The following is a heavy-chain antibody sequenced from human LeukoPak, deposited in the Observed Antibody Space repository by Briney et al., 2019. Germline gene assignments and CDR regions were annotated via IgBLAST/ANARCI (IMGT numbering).Heavy chain of an antibody. CDR1: GFTFSSYS. J-gene: IGHJ4*02. V-gene: IGHV3-64*04. CDR3: ARDGGPIVVVPAAESYYFDY. Sequence: GGSLRLSCSASGFTFSSYSMHWVRQAPGKGLEYVSAISTSGSNTYYADSVKGRFTISRDNSKNTLYLQMNSLRAEDTAVYYCARDGGPIVVVPAAESYYFDYWGQGTLVTVSS. CDR2: ISTSGSNT. D-gene: IGHD2-2*01.